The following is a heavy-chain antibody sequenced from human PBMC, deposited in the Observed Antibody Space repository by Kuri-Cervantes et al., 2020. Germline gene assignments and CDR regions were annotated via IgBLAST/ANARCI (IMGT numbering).Heavy chain of an antibody. V-gene: IGHV3-69-1*01. D-gene: IGHD3-9*01. CDR1: GFSFSDHY. CDR2: ITSSGFEI. J-gene: IGHJ4*02. Sequence: GESLKISCAASGFSFSDHYMKWVRQAPGKGLEWVSSITSSGFEIHYADSVKGRFTSSRDNAKNSLYLQMNSLRAEDTAVYYCARDRLRYFDKQRYYFDYWGQGTLVTVSS. CDR3: ARDRLRYFDKQRYYFDY.